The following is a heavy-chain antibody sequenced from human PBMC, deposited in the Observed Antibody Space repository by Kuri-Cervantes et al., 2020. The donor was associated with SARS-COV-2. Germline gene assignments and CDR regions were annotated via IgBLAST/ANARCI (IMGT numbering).Heavy chain of an antibody. CDR1: GFTFSSYA. Sequence: GESLKISCAASGFTFSSYAMSWVRQAPGKGLEWVSVISGSGGSTYYADSVKGRFTISRDNAKNSLYLQMNSLRAEDTAVYYCAKEPPYDSSGYYPYWGQGTLVTVSS. CDR2: ISGSGGST. V-gene: IGHV3-23*01. J-gene: IGHJ4*02. D-gene: IGHD3-22*01. CDR3: AKEPPYDSSGYYPY.